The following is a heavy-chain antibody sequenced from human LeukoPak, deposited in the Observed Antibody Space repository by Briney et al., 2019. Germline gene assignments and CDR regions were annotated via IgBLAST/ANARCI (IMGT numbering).Heavy chain of an antibody. D-gene: IGHD5-12*01. J-gene: IGHJ2*01. V-gene: IGHV4-59*01. CDR1: GGSIKSYF. CDR2: IYHTGSS. Sequence: SSETLSLTCTVSGGSIKSYFWHWIRQPPGKGLEWIGYIYHTGSSNYNPSLKSRVTISVDTSENQFSLKLNSVTPADTAVYYCTRLLQTGVSGYYFDLWGRGTLVTVSS. CDR3: TRLLQTGVSGYYFDL.